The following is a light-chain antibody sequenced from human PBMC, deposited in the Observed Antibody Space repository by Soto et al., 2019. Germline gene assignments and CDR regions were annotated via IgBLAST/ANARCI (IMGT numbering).Light chain of an antibody. J-gene: IGKJ2*01. V-gene: IGKV3-20*01. CDR2: DSS. CDR3: QQTLRPPRT. CDR1: QSIISNF. Sequence: EIVLTQSPGTLSLSPGETASLSCWASQSIISNFLAWYQQRRGQPPRLLIYDSSRTDSGIPARFTGSGSGTSFPLIISRVDPDASAVYYCQQTLRPPRTFGQGTRLEIK.